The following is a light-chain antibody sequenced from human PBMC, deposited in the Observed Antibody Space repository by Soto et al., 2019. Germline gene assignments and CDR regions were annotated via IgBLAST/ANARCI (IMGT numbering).Light chain of an antibody. J-gene: IGKJ1*01. Sequence: EIVMTQSPATLSVSPGERATLSCRASQSVNSNLAWYHQKPGQAPRLLIFGASTRATGIPARFSGSGSGTEFTLTIGSLQSEDFGVYYCQQYNNWPPPWTFGQGTKVEIK. CDR3: QQYNNWPPPWT. CDR1: QSVNSN. CDR2: GAS. V-gene: IGKV3-15*01.